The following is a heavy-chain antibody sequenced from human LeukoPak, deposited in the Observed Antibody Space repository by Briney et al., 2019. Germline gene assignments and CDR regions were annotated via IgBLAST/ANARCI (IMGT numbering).Heavy chain of an antibody. V-gene: IGHV3-23*01. CDR2: ITADGYDK. Sequence: PGGSLRLSCAASGYNFSNYGMTWVRQAPGKGLDWVSAITADGYDKYYADFVEGRFTISRDNSKKILYMQLNSLRAEDTAVYSCARERIYYFDYWGQGTLVTVSS. CDR3: ARERIYYFDY. J-gene: IGHJ4*02. CDR1: GYNFSNYG.